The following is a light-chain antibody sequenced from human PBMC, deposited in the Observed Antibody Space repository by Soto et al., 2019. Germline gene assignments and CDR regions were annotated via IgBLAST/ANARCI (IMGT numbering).Light chain of an antibody. CDR1: SSNVGSNT. CDR2: SNN. J-gene: IGLJ1*01. V-gene: IGLV1-44*01. CDR3: AAWDDSLSGNV. Sequence: QSVLTQPPSASGTPGQTVTISCSGSSSNVGSNTVNWYQQLPGTAPKLLIFSNNQRPSRVPDRFSGSKSGTSASLAISGLQSEDEADYYCAAWDDSLSGNVFGTGTKPTVL.